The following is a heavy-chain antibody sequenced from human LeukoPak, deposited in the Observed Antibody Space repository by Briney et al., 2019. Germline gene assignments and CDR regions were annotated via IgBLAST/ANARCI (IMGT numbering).Heavy chain of an antibody. Sequence: SETLSLTCPVYGGSFSGYYWSWIRQPPGKGLEWIGEINNSGSNNYNPSLKSRVTISVDTSKKQFSLKLSSVTATETPLYTFAREDYYDSSGYDLWGQGTLVSVSS. CDR2: INNSGSN. CDR1: GGSFSGYY. CDR3: AREDYYDSSGYDL. V-gene: IGHV4-34*01. J-gene: IGHJ5*02. D-gene: IGHD3-22*01.